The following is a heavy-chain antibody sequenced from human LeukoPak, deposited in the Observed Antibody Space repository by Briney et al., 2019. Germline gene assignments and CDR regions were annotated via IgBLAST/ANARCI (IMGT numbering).Heavy chain of an antibody. CDR3: AKTTIAAAGSPYDNWFDP. D-gene: IGHD6-13*01. V-gene: IGHV3-30*02. CDR2: IRYDGSNK. J-gene: IGHJ5*02. CDR1: GFTFSSYS. Sequence: GGSLRLSCAASGFTFSSYSMNWVRQAPGKELEWVAFIRYDGSNKYYADSVKGRFTISRDNSKNTLYLQMNSLRAEDTAVYYCAKTTIAAAGSPYDNWFDPWGQGTLVTVSS.